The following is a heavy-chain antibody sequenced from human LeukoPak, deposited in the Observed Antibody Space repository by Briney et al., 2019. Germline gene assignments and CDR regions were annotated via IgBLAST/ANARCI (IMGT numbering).Heavy chain of an antibody. V-gene: IGHV4-4*07. CDR2: ISTSGNT. J-gene: IGHJ4*02. D-gene: IGHD2-15*01. CDR3: ARVNCSGSFHDY. Sequence: SETLSLTCTVSGGSISSYYWSWIRQPAGKGLEWIGRISTSGNTNYNPSLTSRVTMSVDKSKNQFSLNLNSVTAADTAVYFCARVNCSGSFHDYWGQGARVTVSS. CDR1: GGSISSYY.